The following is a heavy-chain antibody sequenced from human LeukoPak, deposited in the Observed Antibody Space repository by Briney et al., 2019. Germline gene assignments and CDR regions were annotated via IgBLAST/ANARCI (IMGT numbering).Heavy chain of an antibody. Sequence: GESLKISCEASGYRFTNYWIGWVRQMPGKGLEWMGIIYPGDSDTRYSPSFQGQVTISADKSISTAYLQWSSLKASDTAVYYCARWAATGIGLDYWGQGTLVTVYS. V-gene: IGHV5-51*01. CDR3: ARWAATGIGLDY. CDR2: IYPGDSDT. J-gene: IGHJ4*02. D-gene: IGHD6-13*01. CDR1: GYRFTNYW.